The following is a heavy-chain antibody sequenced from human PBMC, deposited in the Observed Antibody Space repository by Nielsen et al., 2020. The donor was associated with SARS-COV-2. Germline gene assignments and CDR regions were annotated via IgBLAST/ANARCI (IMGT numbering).Heavy chain of an antibody. CDR2: ISANNGNT. D-gene: IGHD6-19*01. CDR3: ATEDTSGWFEFDS. Sequence: ASVKVSCKASGYPFTSYDINWVRQAPGQGLEWMGRISANNGNTNYAQKFQGRVTLTTDTSTSTAYMELKSLRSDDTAVYYCATEDTSGWFEFDSWGQGTLVTVSS. J-gene: IGHJ4*02. CDR1: GYPFTSYD. V-gene: IGHV1-18*04.